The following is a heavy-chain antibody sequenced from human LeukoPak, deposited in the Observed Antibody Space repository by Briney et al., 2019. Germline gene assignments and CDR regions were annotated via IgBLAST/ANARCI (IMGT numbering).Heavy chain of an antibody. CDR3: ASPAWDYGSGSLFDY. CDR2: INPNSGGT. Sequence: ASVKVSCKASGYTFTGYYMHWVRQAPGQGLEWMGWINPNSGGTNYAQKFQGRVTITADESTSTAYMELSSLRSEDTAVYYCASPAWDYGSGSLFDYWGQGTLVTVSS. D-gene: IGHD3-10*01. V-gene: IGHV1-2*02. CDR1: GYTFTGYY. J-gene: IGHJ4*02.